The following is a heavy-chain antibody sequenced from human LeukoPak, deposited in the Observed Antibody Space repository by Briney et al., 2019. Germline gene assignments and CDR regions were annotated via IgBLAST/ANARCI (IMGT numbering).Heavy chain of an antibody. V-gene: IGHV4-59*01. CDR2: IYYSGST. J-gene: IGHJ3*02. CDR3: ARTRNDILTGYYNGYAFDI. D-gene: IGHD3-9*01. CDR1: GGSISSYY. Sequence: SETLSLTCTVSGGSISSYYWSWIRQPPGKGLEWIGCIYYSGSTNYNPSLKSRVTISVATSKNQFSLKLSSVTAADTAVYYCARTRNDILTGYYNGYAFDIWGQGTMVTVSS.